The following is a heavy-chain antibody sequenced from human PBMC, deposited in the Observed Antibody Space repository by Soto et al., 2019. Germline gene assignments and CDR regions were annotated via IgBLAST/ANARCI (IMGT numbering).Heavy chain of an antibody. Sequence: GGSLRLSCAASGFTFSSYGMHWVRQAPGKGLEWVAVIWYDGSNKYYADSVKGRFTISRDNSKNTLYLQMNSLGAEDTAVYYCVRVVFSGYCSGGSCYSHTLDYWGQGTLVTVSS. CDR3: VRVVFSGYCSGGSCYSHTLDY. V-gene: IGHV3-33*01. J-gene: IGHJ4*02. D-gene: IGHD2-15*01. CDR1: GFTFSSYG. CDR2: IWYDGSNK.